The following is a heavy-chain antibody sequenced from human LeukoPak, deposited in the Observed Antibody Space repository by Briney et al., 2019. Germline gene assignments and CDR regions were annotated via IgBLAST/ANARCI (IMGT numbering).Heavy chain of an antibody. V-gene: IGHV3-23*01. CDR1: GFTFSSYA. CDR3: ARSLSGSYYTLFDP. J-gene: IGHJ5*02. Sequence: PGGSLRLSCAASGFTFSSYAMSWVRQAPGKGLEWVSAISGSGGSTYYADSVKGRFTISRDNSKNTLYLQMNSLRAEDTAVYYCARSLSGSYYTLFDPWGQGTLVTVSS. D-gene: IGHD1-26*01. CDR2: ISGSGGST.